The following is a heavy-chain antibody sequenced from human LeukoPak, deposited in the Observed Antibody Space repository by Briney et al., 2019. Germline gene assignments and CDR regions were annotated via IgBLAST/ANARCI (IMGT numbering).Heavy chain of an antibody. V-gene: IGHV3-23*01. J-gene: IGHJ4*02. CDR3: ARAYGTNGYFQLPIDY. CDR1: GFTFDDYD. Sequence: SGGSLRLSCAASGFTFDDYDMNWVRQAPGKGLEWVSGITASGDTTHHVDSVKGRFTISRDNSKNTLFLQMNSLRVEDTALYYCARAYGTNGYFQLPIDYWGQGALVTVSS. D-gene: IGHD2-8*01. CDR2: ITASGDTT.